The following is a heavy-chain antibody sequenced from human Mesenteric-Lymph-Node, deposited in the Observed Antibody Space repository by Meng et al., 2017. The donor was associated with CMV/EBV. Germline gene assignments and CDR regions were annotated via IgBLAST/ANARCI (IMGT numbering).Heavy chain of an antibody. CDR1: GYTFTGYY. V-gene: IGHV1-2*02. Sequence: ASGYTFTGYYLHWVRQAPGQGLEWMGCINPNTGDTHFAQKFQGSVTMTRDTSTTTAYMEISSLRSDDTAVYYYARGTWAQRSSGAGYWGQGTLVTVSS. CDR3: ARGTWAQRSSGAGY. J-gene: IGHJ4*02. CDR2: INPNTGDT. D-gene: IGHD6-19*01.